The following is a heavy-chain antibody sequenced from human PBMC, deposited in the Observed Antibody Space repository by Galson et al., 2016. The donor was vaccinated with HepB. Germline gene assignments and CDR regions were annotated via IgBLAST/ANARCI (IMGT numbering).Heavy chain of an antibody. V-gene: IGHV3-66*01. CDR1: GFTVSSTY. CDR3: AGRGASSSSWYSDYQYGMDV. J-gene: IGHJ6*02. D-gene: IGHD6-13*01. Sequence: SLKLSCAASGFTVSSTYMNWVRQAPGKGLEWGSIIYSGGTTYQADSVKGRFTLSRDNSNNTLYLQMNSLRHEDTAVYYCAGRGASSSSWYSDYQYGMDVWGQGTTVTVSS. CDR2: IYSGGTT.